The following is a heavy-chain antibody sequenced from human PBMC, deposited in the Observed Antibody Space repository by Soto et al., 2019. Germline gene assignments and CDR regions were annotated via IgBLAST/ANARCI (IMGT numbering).Heavy chain of an antibody. V-gene: IGHV3-53*01. CDR1: GFTVSSNY. J-gene: IGHJ4*02. D-gene: IGHD5-12*01. CDR3: ARERRDGYNPIFDS. Sequence: GSLRLSCAASGFTVSSNYMSWVRQPPGKGPEWVSVIHSGGFAYYADSVKGRFTISRDNSENTLYLQMNSLRADDTAVYYCARERRDGYNPIFDSWGPGTLVTVSS. CDR2: IHSGGFA.